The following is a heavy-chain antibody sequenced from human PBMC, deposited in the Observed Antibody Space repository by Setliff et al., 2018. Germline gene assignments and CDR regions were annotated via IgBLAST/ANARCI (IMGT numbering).Heavy chain of an antibody. V-gene: IGHV3-48*01. CDR2: IGGSSNTI. Sequence: PGGSLRLSCAASGFSFSSYTMNWVRQAPGKGLEWISSIGGSSNTIFYADPVKGRFTISRDNAKNSLYLQMSSLRAEDTAVYYCAKVGIFGGGYFDLWGLGTLVTVSS. D-gene: IGHD3-3*01. J-gene: IGHJ4*02. CDR1: GFSFSSYT. CDR3: AKVGIFGGGYFDL.